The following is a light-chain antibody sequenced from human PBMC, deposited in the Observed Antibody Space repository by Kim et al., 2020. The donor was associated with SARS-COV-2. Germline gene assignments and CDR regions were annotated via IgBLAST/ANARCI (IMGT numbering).Light chain of an antibody. V-gene: IGLV2-23*02. J-gene: IGLJ2*01. Sequence: SITIAGEGTRNDVGNYNLVSWYRQRPGKAPKHIIFGITKRPSGVYNRVSGSKSGDTASLTISGLQAEDESDYYCCSYAGSRYFVLFGGGTQLTVL. CDR3: CSYAGSRYFVL. CDR1: RNDVGNYNL. CDR2: GIT.